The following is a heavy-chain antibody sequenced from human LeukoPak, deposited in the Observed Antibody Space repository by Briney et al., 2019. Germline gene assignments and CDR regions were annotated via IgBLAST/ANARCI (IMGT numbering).Heavy chain of an antibody. J-gene: IGHJ4*02. D-gene: IGHD5-12*01. V-gene: IGHV1-8*01. Sequence: ASVKVSCKTSGYTFTSYDINWVRQAPGQGLEWMGWMNANSGNAGFAQKFQGRVTMTRDTSINTAYMELSSLRSEDTAVYYCGRSGGYHPLDYWSQGTLVTVSS. CDR1: GYTFTSYD. CDR3: GRSGGYHPLDY. CDR2: MNANSGNA.